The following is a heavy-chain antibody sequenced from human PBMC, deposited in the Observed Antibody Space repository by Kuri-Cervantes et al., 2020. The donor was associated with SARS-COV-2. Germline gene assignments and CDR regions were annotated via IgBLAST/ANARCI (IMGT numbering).Heavy chain of an antibody. J-gene: IGHJ6*03. CDR3: ARRAKMLRFLEWFPGYMDV. CDR2: IYYSGST. V-gene: IGHV4-39*01. D-gene: IGHD3-3*01. Sequence: SETLSLTCTVSGGSISSSSYYWGWIRQPPGKGLEWIGSIYYSGSTYYNPSLKSRVTISVDTSKNQFSLKLSSVTAADTAVYYCARRAKMLRFLEWFPGYMDVWSKGTTVTVSS. CDR1: GGSISSSSYY.